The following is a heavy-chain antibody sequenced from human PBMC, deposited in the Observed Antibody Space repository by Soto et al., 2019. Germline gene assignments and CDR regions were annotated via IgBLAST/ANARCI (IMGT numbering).Heavy chain of an antibody. J-gene: IGHJ6*02. CDR3: ARALRNGYFYGMDI. CDR1: GYAFSNNF. D-gene: IGHD2-8*01. Sequence: ASVKVSCKASGYAFSNNFMHWVRQAPAQGLEWMGVINPTTGLTSNAQRFQGRITMTSDTSSSTAYMELSSLRSEDTAVYYCARALRNGYFYGMDIWGQGTTVTVSS. V-gene: IGHV1-46*01. CDR2: INPTTGLT.